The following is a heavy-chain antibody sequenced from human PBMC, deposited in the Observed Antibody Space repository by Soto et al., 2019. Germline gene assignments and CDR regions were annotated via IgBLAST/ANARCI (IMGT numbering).Heavy chain of an antibody. CDR1: GFTFYNYA. CDR2: ISGSGGST. CDR3: ATTRRVSDY. D-gene: IGHD6-13*01. V-gene: IGHV3-23*01. Sequence: EVQLLESGGVLVQPGGSLRLSCAASGFTFYNYAMNWVRQAPGKGLEWVSTISGSGGSTYYADSVKGRFTISRDNSKNTLYLQMNSLRAEDTAVYYCATTRRVSDYWGQGTLVTVSS. J-gene: IGHJ4*02.